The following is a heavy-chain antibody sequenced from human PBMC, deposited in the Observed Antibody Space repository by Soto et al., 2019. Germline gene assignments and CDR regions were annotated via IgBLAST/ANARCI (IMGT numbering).Heavy chain of an antibody. J-gene: IGHJ4*02. CDR3: ARDGVPYYDSSGYKY. D-gene: IGHD3-22*01. V-gene: IGHV1-69*12. Sequence: QVQLVQSGAGVKKPGSSVKVSCKASGGTFSSYGISWVRQAPGQGLEWMGGIIPIFGTANYAQKFQGRVTITADESTSTAYMELSSLRSEDTAMYYCARDGVPYYDSSGYKYWGQGTLVTVSS. CDR2: IIPIFGTA. CDR1: GGTFSSYG.